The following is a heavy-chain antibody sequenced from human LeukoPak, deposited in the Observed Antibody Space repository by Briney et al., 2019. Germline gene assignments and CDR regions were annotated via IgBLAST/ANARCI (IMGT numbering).Heavy chain of an antibody. V-gene: IGHV5-51*01. CDR3: ARIGDCSRGSCYGVAY. CDR1: GYSFTSYW. J-gene: IGHJ4*02. CDR2: IYPGDSDT. Sequence: GESLKISCKGSGYSFTSYWIGWVRQMPGKGLEWMGIIYPGDSDTRYSPSFQGQVTISADKSINTAFLQWSSLKASDTAMYYCARIGDCSRGSCYGVAYWGQGALVTVSS. D-gene: IGHD2-15*01.